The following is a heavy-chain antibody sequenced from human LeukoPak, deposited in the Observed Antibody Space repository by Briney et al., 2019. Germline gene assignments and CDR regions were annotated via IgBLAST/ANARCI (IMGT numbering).Heavy chain of an antibody. CDR1: GYIFTSYW. D-gene: IGHD1-26*01. Sequence: LGESLKISCKGSGYIFTSYWIAWVRQMPGKGLEWMGIIAPFDSDTRYSPSFQGQVIISSDKSISTAYLQWSSLQVSDTAMYFCARSERVGATASFDSWGQGTLVTVSS. V-gene: IGHV5-51*01. J-gene: IGHJ4*02. CDR3: ARSERVGATASFDS. CDR2: IAPFDSDT.